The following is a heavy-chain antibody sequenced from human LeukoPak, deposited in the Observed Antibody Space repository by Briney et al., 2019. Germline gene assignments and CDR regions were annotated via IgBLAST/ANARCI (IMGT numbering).Heavy chain of an antibody. CDR1: GFTFSRYS. CDR2: ISSSSSYI. D-gene: IGHD6-19*01. Sequence: PGGSLRLSCEASGFTFSRYSLTWVRQAPGKGLEWVSSISSSSSYIYYADSVKGRFTISRDNAKNSLYLQMNSLRAEDTAVYYCARESAVAGSYDAFDIWGQGTMVTVSS. V-gene: IGHV3-21*01. J-gene: IGHJ3*02. CDR3: ARESAVAGSYDAFDI.